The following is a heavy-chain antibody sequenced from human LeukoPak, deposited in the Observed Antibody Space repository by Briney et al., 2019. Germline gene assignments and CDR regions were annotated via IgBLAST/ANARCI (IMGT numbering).Heavy chain of an antibody. V-gene: IGHV4-34*01. CDR1: GGSFSGYY. Sequence: PSETLSLTCAVYGGSFSGYYWSWIRQPPGKGLEWIGEVNHSGSTNYNPSLKSRVTISVDTSKNQFSLKLSSVTAADTAVYYCARGGEMATNPTDHWGQGTLVTVSS. CDR3: ARGGEMATNPTDH. D-gene: IGHD5-24*01. CDR2: VNHSGST. J-gene: IGHJ4*02.